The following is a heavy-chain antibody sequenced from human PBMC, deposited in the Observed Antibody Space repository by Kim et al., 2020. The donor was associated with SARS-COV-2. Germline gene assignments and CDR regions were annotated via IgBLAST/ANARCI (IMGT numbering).Heavy chain of an antibody. D-gene: IGHD4-17*01. J-gene: IGHJ4*02. CDR3: ARGVNHDYGDYYFDY. Sequence: APQFPGRVTITADEATSTAYMELSSLRSEDTAVYYCARGVNHDYGDYYFDYWGQGTLVTVSS. V-gene: IGHV1-69*01.